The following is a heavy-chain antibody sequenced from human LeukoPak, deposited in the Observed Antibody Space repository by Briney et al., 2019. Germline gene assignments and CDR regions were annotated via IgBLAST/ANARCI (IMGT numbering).Heavy chain of an antibody. Sequence: GGSLRLSCAASGFTFDDHAMHWVRQAPGKGLEWVSLISGDGGSTYYADSVKGRFTISRDNSKNSLCLQMNSLRTEDTALYYCAKGPSGGSGYYYYYYYMDVWGKGTTVTVSS. CDR3: AKGPSGGSGYYYYYYYMDV. CDR1: GFTFDDHA. D-gene: IGHD3-10*01. V-gene: IGHV3-43*02. CDR2: ISGDGGST. J-gene: IGHJ6*03.